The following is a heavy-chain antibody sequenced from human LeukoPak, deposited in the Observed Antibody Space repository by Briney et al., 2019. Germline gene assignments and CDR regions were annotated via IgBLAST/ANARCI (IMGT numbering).Heavy chain of an antibody. CDR1: GFTFSSYA. CDR3: ARDNCSGGSCYFDY. Sequence: WRSLRLSCAASGFTFSSYAMHWVRQAPGKGLEWVAVISYDGSNKYYADSVKGRFTISRDNSKNTLYLQMNSLRAEDTAVYYCARDNCSGGSCYFDYWGQGTLVTVSS. D-gene: IGHD2-15*01. J-gene: IGHJ4*02. V-gene: IGHV3-30-3*01. CDR2: ISYDGSNK.